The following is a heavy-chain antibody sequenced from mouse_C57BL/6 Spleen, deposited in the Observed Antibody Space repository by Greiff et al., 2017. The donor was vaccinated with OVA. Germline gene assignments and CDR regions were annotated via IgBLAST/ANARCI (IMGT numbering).Heavy chain of an antibody. CDR2: IYPGDGDT. CDR3: AREEGYGNCGYDY. J-gene: IGHJ2*01. D-gene: IGHD2-1*01. CDR1: GYAFSSYW. V-gene: IGHV1-80*01. Sequence: QVQLQQSGAELVKPGASVKISCKASGYAFSSYWMNWVKQRPGKGLEWIGQIYPGDGDTNYNGKFKGKATLTADKSSSTAYMQLSSLTSEDSAVYFCAREEGYGNCGYDYWGQGTTLTVSS.